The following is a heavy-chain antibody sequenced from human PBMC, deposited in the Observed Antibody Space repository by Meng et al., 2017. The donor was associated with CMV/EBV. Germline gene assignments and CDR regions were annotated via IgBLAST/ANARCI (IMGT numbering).Heavy chain of an antibody. CDR1: GFTFGNYA. D-gene: IGHD3-3*01. J-gene: IGHJ3*02. Sequence: GGSLRLSCTASGFTFGNYAMSWVRQAPGKGLEWVGLIRSKGHGGTTEYAASVKARFIISRDDSKSIAYLQMNSLKTEDTAAYYCTREWLLLVGFDIWGQGTTVTVSS. V-gene: IGHV3-49*04. CDR2: IRSKGHGGTT. CDR3: TREWLLLVGFDI.